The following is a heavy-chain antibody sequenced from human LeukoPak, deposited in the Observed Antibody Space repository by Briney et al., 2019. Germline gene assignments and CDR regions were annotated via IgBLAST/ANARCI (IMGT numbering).Heavy chain of an antibody. CDR1: GGSFSGYY. D-gene: IGHD1-26*01. V-gene: IGHV4-34*01. Sequence: ETLSLTCAVYGGSFSGYYWNWIRLPPGNGLEWIGEINHSGRTNYNPSLKSRVTISVDTSKNQFSLKLSSVTAADTAVYYCASSIIVGAKVVSDYWGQGTLVTVSS. CDR2: INHSGRT. CDR3: ASSIIVGAKVVSDY. J-gene: IGHJ4*02.